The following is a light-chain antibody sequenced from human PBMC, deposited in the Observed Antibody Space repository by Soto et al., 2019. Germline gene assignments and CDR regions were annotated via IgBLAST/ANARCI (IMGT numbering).Light chain of an antibody. CDR2: KTS. Sequence: DLQMTQSPSTLSPSVGDRVTITCRASQSISRWLAWYQQKPGKAPELLIYKTSILEEGVPSRFSGSGSGREFTLTISRLQSEDFAVYYGQQYNNWPPWTFGQGTKVDIK. V-gene: IGKV1-5*03. J-gene: IGKJ1*01. CDR1: QSISRW. CDR3: QQYNNWPPWT.